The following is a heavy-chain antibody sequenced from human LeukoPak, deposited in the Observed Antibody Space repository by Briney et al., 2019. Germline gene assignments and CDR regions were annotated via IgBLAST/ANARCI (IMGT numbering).Heavy chain of an antibody. Sequence: SQTLSLTCTVSGGSISSGSYYWSWIRQPAGKGLEWIGRIYTSGSTNYNPSLKSRGTISVDTSKNQFSLKLSSVTAADTAVYYCARDPNYYDSSGYDYWGQGTLVTVSS. J-gene: IGHJ4*02. V-gene: IGHV4-61*02. D-gene: IGHD3-22*01. CDR3: ARDPNYYDSSGYDY. CDR2: IYTSGST. CDR1: GGSISSGSYY.